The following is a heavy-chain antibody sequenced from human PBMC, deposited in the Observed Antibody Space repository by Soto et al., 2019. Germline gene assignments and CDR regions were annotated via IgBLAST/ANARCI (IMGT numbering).Heavy chain of an antibody. CDR2: FDPEDGET. V-gene: IGHV1-24*01. J-gene: IGHJ4*02. CDR1: GYTLTELS. CDR3: ADGAFYEGPRYFDWFFVTCLRFDY. Sequence: ASVKVSCKVSGYTLTELSMHWVRQAPGKGLEWMGGFDPEDGETIYAQKFQGRVTMTEDTSTDTAYMELSSLRSEDTAEYYCADGAFYEGPRYFDWFFVTCLRFDYWGQGTLVTVSS. D-gene: IGHD3-9*01.